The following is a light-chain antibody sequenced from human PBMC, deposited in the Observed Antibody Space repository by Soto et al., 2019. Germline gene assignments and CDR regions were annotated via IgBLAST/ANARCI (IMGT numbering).Light chain of an antibody. Sequence: NFMLTQPHSVSESPGKTVIISCTRSSGSIASNYVQWYQQRPGSSPTTVIYEDNQRPSGVPDRFSGSIDSSSNSASLTISGLETEDEADYCCQSYDANQVFGGGTKLTVL. J-gene: IGLJ3*02. V-gene: IGLV6-57*01. CDR2: EDN. CDR3: QSYDANQV. CDR1: SGSIASNY.